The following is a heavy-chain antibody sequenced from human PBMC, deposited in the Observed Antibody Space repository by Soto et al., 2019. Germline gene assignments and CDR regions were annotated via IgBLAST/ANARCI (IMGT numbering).Heavy chain of an antibody. CDR2: IYYSGNIYYSGNT. Sequence: SETLSLTCTVSGGSMSRYYWNWIRQSPGKGLEWIGYIYYSGNIYYSGNTNYNPSLKSRLTISIDTSKNQFSLKLTSVTVADTAVYYCARGAFVFSSSWSYNWFDPWGQGTLVTVSS. J-gene: IGHJ5*02. CDR1: GGSMSRYY. CDR3: ARGAFVFSSSWSYNWFDP. D-gene: IGHD6-13*01. V-gene: IGHV4-59*01.